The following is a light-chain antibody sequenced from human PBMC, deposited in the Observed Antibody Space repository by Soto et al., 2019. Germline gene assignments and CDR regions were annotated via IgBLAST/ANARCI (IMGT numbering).Light chain of an antibody. Sequence: QSALTQPASVSGSPGQSITISCSGVSGDGGNYNRVSWYQQYPGKAPALLIYEDDKLPSGVSNRFSGSKSDSTASLTSSGLQAEDEADYYCCLSLGGTSVFGGGTQLTVL. CDR1: SGDGGNYNR. CDR2: EDD. J-gene: IGLJ7*01. CDR3: CLSLGGTSV. V-gene: IGLV2-23*01.